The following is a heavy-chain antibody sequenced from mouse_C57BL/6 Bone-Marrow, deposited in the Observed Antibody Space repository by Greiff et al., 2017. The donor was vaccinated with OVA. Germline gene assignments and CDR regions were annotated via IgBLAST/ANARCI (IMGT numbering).Heavy chain of an antibody. CDR1: GYTFTDYE. V-gene: IGHV1-15*01. D-gene: IGHD2-3*01. CDR2: IDPETGGT. J-gene: IGHJ2*01. Sequence: QVQLQQSGAELVRPGASVTLSCKASGYTFTDYEMHWVKQTPVHGLEWIGAIDPETGGTAYNQKFKGKAILTADKSSSTAYMELRSLTSEDSAVYYCTRRRDGYYVLFDYWGQGTTLTVSS. CDR3: TRRRDGYYVLFDY.